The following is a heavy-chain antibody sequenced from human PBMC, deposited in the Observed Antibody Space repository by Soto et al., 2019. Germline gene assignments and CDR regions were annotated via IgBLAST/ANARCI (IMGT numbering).Heavy chain of an antibody. J-gene: IGHJ3*02. CDR1: GGSISSYY. Sequence: PSETLSLTCTVSGGSISSYYWSWIRQPPGKGLEWIGNIYYSGSAYYNPSLKSRVTMSVDTSKNQFSLKLTSVTAVDTAVYYCARGDYANAFDIWGQGTTVTVSS. CDR2: IYYSGSA. D-gene: IGHD2-2*01. CDR3: ARGDYANAFDI. V-gene: IGHV4-59*12.